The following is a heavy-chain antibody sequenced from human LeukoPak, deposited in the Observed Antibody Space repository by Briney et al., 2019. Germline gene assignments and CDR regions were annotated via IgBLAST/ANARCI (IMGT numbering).Heavy chain of an antibody. J-gene: IGHJ4*02. CDR1: GGSISSYY. V-gene: IGHV4-39*02. Sequence: SETLSLTCTVSGGSISSYYWGWIRQPPGKGLEWIGSIYYSGSTYYNPSLKSRVTISVDTSKNQFSLKLSSVTAADTAVYYCARDWATVTELDYWGQGTLVTVSS. CDR3: ARDWATVTELDY. CDR2: IYYSGST. D-gene: IGHD4-17*01.